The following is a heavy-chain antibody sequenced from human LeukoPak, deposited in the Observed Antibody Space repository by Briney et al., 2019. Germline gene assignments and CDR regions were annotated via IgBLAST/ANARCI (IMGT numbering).Heavy chain of an antibody. V-gene: IGHV4-39*01. CDR3: ATWRTAKTGFDY. CDR1: GGSISNNNYY. D-gene: IGHD1-1*01. CDR2: IYYSGSP. Sequence: SETLSLTCTVSGGSISNNNYYWAWIRQPPGKGLECIGSIYYSGSPSYNPSLKSRVTISVDTSKNQFSLRLGSVTAADTAVYYCATWRTAKTGFDYWGQGTLVTVSS. J-gene: IGHJ4*02.